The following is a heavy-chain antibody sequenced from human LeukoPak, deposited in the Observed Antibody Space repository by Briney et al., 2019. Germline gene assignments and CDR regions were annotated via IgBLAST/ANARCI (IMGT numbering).Heavy chain of an antibody. CDR1: GYTFSSYY. D-gene: IGHD5-24*01. CDR3: ARASLIGDGDFFDY. Sequence: ASAKVSCKASGYTFSSYYIHWVRQAPGQGPEWMGIINPSAGTTSYAQKFQGRVTMTRDMSTDTLYLDLSSLRSEDTAVYYCARASLIGDGDFFDYWGQGTLVTVSS. CDR2: INPSAGTT. J-gene: IGHJ4*02. V-gene: IGHV1-46*01.